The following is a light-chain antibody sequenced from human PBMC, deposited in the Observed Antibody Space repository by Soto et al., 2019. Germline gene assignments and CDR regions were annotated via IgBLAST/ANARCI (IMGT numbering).Light chain of an antibody. J-gene: IGKJ5*01. Sequence: EIVLTQSPDTLSLSPGETATLSCRASRSVSSNYLAWYQQRPGQAPRLLINRASNRATGIPDRFTGSGSGTDFTLTISSLQPEDFATYYCQQSYSTPITFGQGTRLEIK. CDR3: QQSYSTPIT. V-gene: IGKV3-20*01. CDR2: RAS. CDR1: RSVSSNY.